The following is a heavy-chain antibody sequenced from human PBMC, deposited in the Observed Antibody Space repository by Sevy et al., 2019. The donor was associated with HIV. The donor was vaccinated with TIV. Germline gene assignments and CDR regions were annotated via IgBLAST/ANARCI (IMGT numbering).Heavy chain of an antibody. CDR2: ISGSGGST. V-gene: IGHV3-23*01. J-gene: IGHJ4*02. D-gene: IGHD3-22*01. CDR1: GFTFSSYA. Sequence: GGSLRLSCAASGFTFSSYAMIWVRQAPGKGLEWVSAISGSGGSTYYADSVKGRFTISRDNSKNTLYLQMNSLRAEDTAVYYCAKDLKPRGGYYYDSSGYWGGFDYWGQGTLVTVSS. CDR3: AKDLKPRGGYYYDSSGYWGGFDY.